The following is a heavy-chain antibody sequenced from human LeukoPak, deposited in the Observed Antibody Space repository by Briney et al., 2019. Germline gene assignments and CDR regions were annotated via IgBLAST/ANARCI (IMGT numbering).Heavy chain of an antibody. J-gene: IGHJ6*03. CDR1: GYTFTGSY. Sequence: GASVKVSCKASGYTFTGSYMHWVRQAPGQGLEWMGWINPNSGGTNYAQKFQGRVTMTRDTSISTAYMELSRLRSDDTAVYYCARGAFGLEYQLQNYYYYYMDVWGKGTTVTVSS. CDR2: INPNSGGT. V-gene: IGHV1-2*02. CDR3: ARGAFGLEYQLQNYYYYYMDV. D-gene: IGHD2-2*01.